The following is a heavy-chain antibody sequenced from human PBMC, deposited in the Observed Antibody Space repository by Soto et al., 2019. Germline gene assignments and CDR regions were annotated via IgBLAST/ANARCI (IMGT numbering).Heavy chain of an antibody. Sequence: PSETLSLTCTVSGGSISSSSYYWGWIRQAPGKGLEWIGSIYYSGSTHCNPSLKSRVAISVDTSKNQFSLTLRSVTAADTALYYCARHDYDFWSGRYYGMDVWGQGTTVTVSS. D-gene: IGHD3-3*01. CDR3: ARHDYDFWSGRYYGMDV. J-gene: IGHJ6*02. V-gene: IGHV4-39*01. CDR2: IYYSGST. CDR1: GGSISSSSYY.